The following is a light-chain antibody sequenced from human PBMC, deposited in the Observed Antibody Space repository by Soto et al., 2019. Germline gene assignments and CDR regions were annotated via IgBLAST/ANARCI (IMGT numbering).Light chain of an antibody. V-gene: IGKV1-5*03. CDR3: QQYNSYSWT. J-gene: IGKJ1*01. Sequence: DIQMTHAPASMSASVVDRVTIPSLASQSISTWLAWYQQKPGKAPKLLIYKASSLESGVPSRFSGSGSGTEFTLTISSLQPDDFATYYCQQYNSYSWTFGQGTKVDIK. CDR1: QSISTW. CDR2: KAS.